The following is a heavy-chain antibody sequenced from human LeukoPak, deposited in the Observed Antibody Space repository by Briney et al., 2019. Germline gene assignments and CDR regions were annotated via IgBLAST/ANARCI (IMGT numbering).Heavy chain of an antibody. V-gene: IGHV4-39*07. Sequence: SQTLSLTCTVSGGSISNSSYYWGWIRQSPGKGLEWIGRIYYSGSTYYNPSLKSRVTISVDTSKNQFYLKLSSVTAADTAVYYCARDILTGSPAYYYYMDVWGKGTTVTVSS. D-gene: IGHD3-9*01. CDR2: IYYSGST. J-gene: IGHJ6*03. CDR3: ARDILTGSPAYYYYMDV. CDR1: GGSISNSSYY.